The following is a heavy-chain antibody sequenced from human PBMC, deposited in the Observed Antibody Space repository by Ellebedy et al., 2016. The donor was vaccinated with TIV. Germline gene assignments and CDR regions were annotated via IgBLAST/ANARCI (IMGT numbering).Heavy chain of an antibody. V-gene: IGHV4-39*01. Sequence: MPSETLSLTCTVSGGSVSSSSNYWAWIRQPPGKGLEWIGSIYYTGTTYYNPSLKSRVTISVDTSKNQFSLKLSSVTAADTAMYYCARHSTRRQLWLEPFDYWGQGTLVTVSS. D-gene: IGHD5-18*01. J-gene: IGHJ4*02. CDR3: ARHSTRRQLWLEPFDY. CDR1: GGSVSSSSNY. CDR2: IYYTGTT.